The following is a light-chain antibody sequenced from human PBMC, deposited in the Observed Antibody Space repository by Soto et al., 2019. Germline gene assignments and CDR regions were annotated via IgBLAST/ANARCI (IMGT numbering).Light chain of an antibody. CDR3: QQRSNYSPP. Sequence: EIVLTQFPATLSLSPGERATLSCRASQSVSSYLAWYQQKPGQAPRLLIHGASNRYTGIPARFSGSGSGTEFNLTNSSLDPDEFAFYYCQQRSNYSPPLGQGKKLEI. V-gene: IGKV3-11*01. CDR2: GAS. CDR1: QSVSSY. J-gene: IGKJ2*01.